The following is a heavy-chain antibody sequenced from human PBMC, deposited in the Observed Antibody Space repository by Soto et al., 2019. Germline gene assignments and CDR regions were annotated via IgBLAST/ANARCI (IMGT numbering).Heavy chain of an antibody. D-gene: IGHD2-2*01. CDR1: GGSVSSGSYY. J-gene: IGHJ4*02. Sequence: QVQLQESGPGLVKPSETLSLTCSVSGGSVSSGSYYWSWIRQPPGKGLEWIGYIYYSGSTNYNPSLKSRVTISVDKSKSQFSLKLSSVTAADTAMYYCATLGRCISSRCFSDHAGYWGQGTLVTVSS. V-gene: IGHV4-61*01. CDR3: ATLGRCISSRCFSDHAGY. CDR2: IYYSGST.